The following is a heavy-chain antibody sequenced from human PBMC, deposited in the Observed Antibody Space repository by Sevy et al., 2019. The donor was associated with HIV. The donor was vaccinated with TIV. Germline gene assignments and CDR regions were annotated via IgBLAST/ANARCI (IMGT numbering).Heavy chain of an antibody. D-gene: IGHD5-12*01. CDR1: GRSISAYY. Sequence: SETLSLTCTVSGRSISAYYWSWIRQPPGKALEYIGYIYYTGSTNYNPSLENRVTMSVDTSKNQFSLKLNSVTAADTAVYYCTRAPPVRSGDDSLNWFDPWGQGTLVTVSS. J-gene: IGHJ5*02. CDR3: TRAPPVRSGDDSLNWFDP. CDR2: IYYTGST. V-gene: IGHV4-59*01.